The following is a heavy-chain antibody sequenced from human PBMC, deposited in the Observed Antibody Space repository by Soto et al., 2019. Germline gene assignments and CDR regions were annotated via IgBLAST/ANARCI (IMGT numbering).Heavy chain of an antibody. D-gene: IGHD3-9*01. CDR3: AEDSYYDILPSYSRNGFDF. CDR1: GYTFTGYY. Sequence: ASVKVSCKASGYTFTGYYIHWVRQAPGQGLEWMGWINPNNGVTNYAQKFQGRVTMTRDTSITTAYLDLSRLRSDDTAVYYCAEDSYYDILPSYSRNGFDFWRRRTKVTASS. CDR2: INPNNGVT. J-gene: IGHJ3*01. V-gene: IGHV1-2*02.